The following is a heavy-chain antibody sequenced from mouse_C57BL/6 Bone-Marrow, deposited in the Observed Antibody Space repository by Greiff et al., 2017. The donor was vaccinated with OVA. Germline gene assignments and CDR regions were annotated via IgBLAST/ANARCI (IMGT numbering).Heavy chain of an antibody. J-gene: IGHJ4*01. Sequence: LQESGAELVRPGASVTLSCKASGYTFTDYEMHWVKQTPVHGLEWIGAIDPETGGTAYNQKFKGKAILTADKSSSTAYMELRSLTSEDSAVYYCTRSDYKDAMDYWGQGTSVTVSS. V-gene: IGHV1-15*01. CDR1: GYTFTDYE. D-gene: IGHD2-12*01. CDR3: TRSDYKDAMDY. CDR2: IDPETGGT.